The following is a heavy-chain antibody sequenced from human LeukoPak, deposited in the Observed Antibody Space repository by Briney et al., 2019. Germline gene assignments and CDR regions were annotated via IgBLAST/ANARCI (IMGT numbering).Heavy chain of an antibody. Sequence: GRSLRLSCAASGFTFSSYGMHWVRQAPGKGLEWVAVISYDGSNKYYADSVKGRFTISRDNSKNTLYLQMNSLRAEDTAVYYCAKEEWLVRGALDYWGQGTLVTVSS. CDR1: GFTFSSYG. CDR2: ISYDGSNK. J-gene: IGHJ4*02. V-gene: IGHV3-30*18. CDR3: AKEEWLVRGALDY. D-gene: IGHD6-19*01.